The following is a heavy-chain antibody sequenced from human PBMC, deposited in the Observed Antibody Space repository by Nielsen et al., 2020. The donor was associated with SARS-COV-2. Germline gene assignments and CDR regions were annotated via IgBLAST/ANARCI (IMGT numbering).Heavy chain of an antibody. D-gene: IGHD5-12*01. CDR1: GGSISGYY. CDR2: IFYTGNT. Sequence: SETLSLTCTVSGGSISGYYWSWIRQPPGKGLEWIGCIFYTGNTYYNPSFQSRVTISVDTSQNQFSLKLSSATAADTALYYCARSGYSYGPLDAFDIWGQGTVVTVSS. J-gene: IGHJ3*02. V-gene: IGHV4-59*01. CDR3: ARSGYSYGPLDAFDI.